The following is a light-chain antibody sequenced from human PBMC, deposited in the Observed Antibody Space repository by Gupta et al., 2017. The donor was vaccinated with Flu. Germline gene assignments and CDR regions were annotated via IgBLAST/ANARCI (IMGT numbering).Light chain of an antibody. J-gene: IGLJ2*01. CDR3: SSDGAMSF. V-gene: IGLV2-11*01. CDR2: DSN. Sequence: QSALTQPRSVSGSPGQSVAISCTGTSSDVGAYDYVSWYQQHQGQAPKLIVYDSNKRPSGVPERFTGSKSGNTASLTISGLQAEDEDYYHSSSDGAMSFFGGGTRLTVL. CDR1: SSDVGAYDY.